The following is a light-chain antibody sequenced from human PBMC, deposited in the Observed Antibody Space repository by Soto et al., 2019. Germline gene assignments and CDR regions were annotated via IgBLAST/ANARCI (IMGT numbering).Light chain of an antibody. V-gene: IGKV3-20*01. J-gene: IGKJ2*01. CDR1: QSVSSGY. CDR3: XXXXXSPPYT. Sequence: EIVLTQSPGTLSLSPGERATLSCRASQSVSSGYLAWYQQKPGQTPRLLIYAASSRANGIPDRFSGSGSGTDFXXTISRXXPEXYXVXXXXXXXXSPPYTFGQGTKLEIK. CDR2: AAS.